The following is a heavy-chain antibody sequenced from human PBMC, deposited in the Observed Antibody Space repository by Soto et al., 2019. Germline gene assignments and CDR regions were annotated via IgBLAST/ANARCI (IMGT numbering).Heavy chain of an antibody. V-gene: IGHV1-18*01. CDR2: ISAYNGNT. CDR1: GYTFTSYG. CDR3: HTVVPAALLHPRPGTFRDIFDI. D-gene: IGHD2-2*01. Sequence: ASVKVSCKASGYTFTSYGISWVRQAPGQGLEWMGWISAYNGNTNYAQKFQDRVTITRDRSMSTAYMELSSLRSEDTAMYYCHTVVPAALLHPRPGTFRDIFDIWGQGTMVTVSS. J-gene: IGHJ3*02.